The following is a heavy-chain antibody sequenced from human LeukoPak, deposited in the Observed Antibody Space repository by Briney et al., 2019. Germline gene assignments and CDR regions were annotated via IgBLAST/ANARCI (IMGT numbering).Heavy chain of an antibody. V-gene: IGHV3-9*03. CDR2: ISWNSGNI. D-gene: IGHD2-15*01. CDR3: AKATCSGGNCYSTAFDI. Sequence: PGGSLRLSCAASGFSFEGYAMHWVRQAPGKGLEWVSGISWNSGNIAYADSVKGRFTISRDNAKNSLYLQMNSLRAEDMALYYCAKATCSGGNCYSTAFDIWGQGTVVTVSS. CDR1: GFSFEGYA. J-gene: IGHJ3*02.